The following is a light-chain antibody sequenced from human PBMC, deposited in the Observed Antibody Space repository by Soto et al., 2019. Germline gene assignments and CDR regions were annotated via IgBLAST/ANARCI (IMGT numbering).Light chain of an antibody. CDR3: LQYGSSPPLSDT. CDR2: AAS. V-gene: IGKV3-20*01. CDR1: QSVSSSY. Sequence: EIVLTQSPGTLSLSPGERATLSCRASQSVSSSYLAWYQQKPGQAPSLLIYAASSRATGIPDTFSGSRSGKDFTVTTSRLEPEDFAVYYCLQYGSSPPLSDTFGQGTKLEIK. J-gene: IGKJ2*01.